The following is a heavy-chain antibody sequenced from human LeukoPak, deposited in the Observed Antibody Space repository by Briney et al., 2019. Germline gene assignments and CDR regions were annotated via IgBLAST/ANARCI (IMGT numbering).Heavy chain of an antibody. CDR3: ARDTGADDAFDI. CDR1: GGTLSSYA. CDR2: IIPIFGTA. Sequence: SVKVSCKASGGTLSSYAISWVRQAPGRGLEWMGGIIPIFGTANYAQKFQGRVTITADESTSTAYMELSSLRSEDTAVYYCARDTGADDAFDIWGQGTMVTVSS. V-gene: IGHV1-69*13. J-gene: IGHJ3*02. D-gene: IGHD1-26*01.